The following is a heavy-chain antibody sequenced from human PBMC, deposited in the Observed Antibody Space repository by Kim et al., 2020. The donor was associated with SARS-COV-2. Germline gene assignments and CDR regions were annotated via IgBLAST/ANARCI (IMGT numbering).Heavy chain of an antibody. J-gene: IGHJ6*03. CDR3: AKDPDYSGSGGSSSFLYYYSMAV. D-gene: IGHD3-10*01. CDR2: IWYDGSKF. CDR1: GFTFSTYG. V-gene: IGHV3-30*02. Sequence: GGSLRLSCEASGFTFSTYGIHWVRQAPGKGLEWVAFIWYDGSKFFYADSVKGRFTISRDTSKNSVYLQMDRLRIEDTGVYYCAKDPDYSGSGGSSSFLYYYSMAVRGKGATVTVYS.